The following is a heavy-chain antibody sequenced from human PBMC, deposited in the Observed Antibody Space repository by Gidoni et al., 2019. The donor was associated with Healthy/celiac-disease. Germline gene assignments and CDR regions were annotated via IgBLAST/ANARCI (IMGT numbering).Heavy chain of an antibody. CDR2: ILPILGIA. CDR1: GGTFSSYT. CDR3: ARDAHYDPFDVMDV. V-gene: IGHV1-69*08. J-gene: IGHJ6*02. Sequence: QVQLVQSGAEVKKPGSSVKVSCKASGGTFSSYTISWVRQAPGQGLEWMGRILPILGIANYAQKFQGRVTITADKSTSTAYMELSSLRSEDTAVYYCARDAHYDPFDVMDVWGQGTTVTVSS. D-gene: IGHD3-3*01.